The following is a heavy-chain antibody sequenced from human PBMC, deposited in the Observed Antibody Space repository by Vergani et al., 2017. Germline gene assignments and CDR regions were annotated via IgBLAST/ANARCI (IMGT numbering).Heavy chain of an antibody. Sequence: QVQLQQWGAGLLKPSETLSLTCAVYGGSFRGYYWSWIRQPPGKGLEWIGEINHSGSTNYNPSLKSRVTISVDTSKNQFSLKLSSVTAADTAVYYCARGHILLGTGSRYYYYGMDVWGQGTTVTVSS. D-gene: IGHD3-10*01. V-gene: IGHV4-34*01. J-gene: IGHJ6*02. CDR1: GGSFRGYY. CDR2: INHSGST. CDR3: ARGHILLGTGSRYYYYGMDV.